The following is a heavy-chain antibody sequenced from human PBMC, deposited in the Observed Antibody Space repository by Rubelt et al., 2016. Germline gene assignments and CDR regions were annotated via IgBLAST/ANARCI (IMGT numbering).Heavy chain of an antibody. J-gene: IGHJ3*02. V-gene: IGHV1-69*04. D-gene: IGHD6-19*01. Sequence: QVQLVQSRAEVKKPGSSVKVSCKASGGTFSSYAISWVRQAPGQGLERMGRIIPILGIANYAQNFQGRVTITADKSTSTAYMELSSRGAEDTAVYYCARAWGWPNDAFDIWGQGTMITVSS. CDR2: IIPILGIA. CDR3: ARAWGWPNDAFDI. CDR1: GGTFSSYA.